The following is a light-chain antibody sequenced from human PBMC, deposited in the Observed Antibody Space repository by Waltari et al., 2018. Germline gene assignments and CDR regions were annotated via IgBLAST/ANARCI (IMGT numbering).Light chain of an antibody. V-gene: IGKV1-39*01. CDR2: AAS. Sequence: DIQMTQSPSSLSAPVGDRVTIPCRASQSISNYLNWYQQKPGAARKLLIFAASSLQSEVPSRFGGSGSGTEFTLTISSLHAEDFATYYCQQSYSAVTFGPGTKVDIK. CDR3: QQSYSAVT. J-gene: IGKJ3*01. CDR1: QSISNY.